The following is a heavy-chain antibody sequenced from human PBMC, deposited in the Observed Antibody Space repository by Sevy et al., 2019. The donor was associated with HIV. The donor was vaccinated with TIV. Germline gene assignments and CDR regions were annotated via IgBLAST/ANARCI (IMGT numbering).Heavy chain of an antibody. CDR2: IKSKTDGGTT. CDR3: TTDWDVPKGAFDI. J-gene: IGHJ3*02. D-gene: IGHD1-26*01. V-gene: IGHV3-15*01. CDR1: GFTFSNAW. Sequence: GGSLRLSCAASGFTFSNAWMSWVRQAPGKGLEWVGRIKSKTDGGTTDYAAPVKGRFTISRDDSKNTRYLQMNSLKTEDTAVYYGTTDWDVPKGAFDIWGQGTMVTVSS.